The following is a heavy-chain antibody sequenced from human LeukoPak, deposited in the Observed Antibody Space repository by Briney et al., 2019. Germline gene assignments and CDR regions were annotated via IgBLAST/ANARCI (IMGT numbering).Heavy chain of an antibody. J-gene: IGHJ4*02. D-gene: IGHD2-2*01. Sequence: PGGSLRLSCAASGLTFSSYSMNWVRQAPGRGLEWVSYISSSSTTIYYADSVKGRFTISRDSATNSLYLQMNSLRDEDTAVYYCARHGRSSSSCYWVDYCGQGTLVTVSS. CDR3: ARHGRSSSSCYWVDY. V-gene: IGHV3-48*02. CDR1: GLTFSSYS. CDR2: ISSSSTTI.